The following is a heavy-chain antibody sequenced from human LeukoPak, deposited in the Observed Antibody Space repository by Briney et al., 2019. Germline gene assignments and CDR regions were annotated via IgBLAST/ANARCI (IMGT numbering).Heavy chain of an antibody. CDR1: GFTFSSYA. CDR2: ISSNGGST. Sequence: GGSLRLSCSASGFTFSSYAMHWVRQAPGKGLEYVSAISSNGGSTYSADSVKGRFTISRDNSKNTLYLQMSSLRAEDTAVYFCFEDPPRWSWSNLLFFFDFWGQGTLVTVSS. V-gene: IGHV3-64D*06. J-gene: IGHJ4*02. CDR3: FEDPPRWSWSNLLFFFDF. D-gene: IGHD1-1*01.